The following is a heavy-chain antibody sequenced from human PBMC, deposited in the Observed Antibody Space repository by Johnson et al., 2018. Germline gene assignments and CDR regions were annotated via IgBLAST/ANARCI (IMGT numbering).Heavy chain of an antibody. CDR3: TRRYYFAYYMGV. V-gene: IGHV3-15*07. CDR2: IKSKTDGGTT. J-gene: IGHJ6*03. CDR1: GFTFSNAW. D-gene: IGHD2/OR15-2a*01. Sequence: EVQLLESGGGLVKPGGSLRLSCAASGFTFSNAWMNWVRQAPGKGLDWVGRIKSKTDGGTTDYAAPVKGKFTISRDDSKNTLYLQMNSLKTEDTAVYYCTRRYYFAYYMGVWGKGTTVTVSS.